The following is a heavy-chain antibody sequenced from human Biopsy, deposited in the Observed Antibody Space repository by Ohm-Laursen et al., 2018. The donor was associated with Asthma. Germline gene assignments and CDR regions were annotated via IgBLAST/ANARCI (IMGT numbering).Heavy chain of an antibody. D-gene: IGHD5-18*01. Sequence: GTLSLTCTVSGGSLSGYYWSWIRQSPGKGLEWIGYISYSIEYSGSTNYNPSLKSRVTISLDTSKNHFSLRLSFVTAADTAVYFCARGQGRGIQLWSLDPWGQGILVTVSS. J-gene: IGHJ5*02. V-gene: IGHV4-59*01. CDR3: ARGQGRGIQLWSLDP. CDR1: GGSLSGYY. CDR2: ISYSIEYSGST.